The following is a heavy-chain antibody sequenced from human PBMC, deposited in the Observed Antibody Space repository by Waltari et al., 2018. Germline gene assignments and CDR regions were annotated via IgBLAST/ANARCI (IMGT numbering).Heavy chain of an antibody. Sequence: QMQESGPGLVKPSETLSLTCTVSGGSIKSGSYYWGWIRQPPGKTLEWIGSIFYNAKTEKNPSLVRRITMSIDTSKNQFSLDLTSVTAADTALYFCARHPSYWGSCNFDQWGQGSLVIVSS. CDR3: ARHPSYWGSCNFDQ. CDR1: GGSIKSGSYY. J-gene: IGHJ1*01. CDR2: IFYNAKT. V-gene: IGHV4-39*01. D-gene: IGHD3-16*01.